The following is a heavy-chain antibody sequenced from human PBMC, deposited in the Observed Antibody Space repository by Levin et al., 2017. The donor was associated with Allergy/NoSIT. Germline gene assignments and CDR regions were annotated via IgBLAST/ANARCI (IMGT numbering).Heavy chain of an antibody. CDR2: INHSGST. CDR3: AGERRRRGGRGHYDILTGYSA. CDR1: GGSFSGYY. V-gene: IGHV4-34*01. Sequence: SQTLSLTCAVYGGSFSGYYWSWIRQPPGKGLEWIGEINHSGSTNYNPSLTSRVTISVDTSKNQFSLKLSSVTAADTAVYYCAGERRRRGGRGHYDILTGYSAWGQGTLVTVSS. J-gene: IGHJ4*02. D-gene: IGHD3-9*01.